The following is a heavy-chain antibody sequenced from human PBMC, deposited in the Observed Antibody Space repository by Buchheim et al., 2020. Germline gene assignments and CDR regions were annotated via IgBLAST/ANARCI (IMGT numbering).Heavy chain of an antibody. CDR2: IYYSGST. CDR3: ARVNPLWFGEY. V-gene: IGHV4-30-4*08. CDR1: GASISRSNFH. D-gene: IGHD3-10*01. Sequence: QLQLQESGPGLVRPSETLSLTCSVSGASISRSNFHWDWIRQSPGTGLEWIGYIYYSGSTYYNPSLKSRVTISVDTSKNQFSLKLSSVTAADTAVYYCARVNPLWFGEYWGQGTL. J-gene: IGHJ4*02.